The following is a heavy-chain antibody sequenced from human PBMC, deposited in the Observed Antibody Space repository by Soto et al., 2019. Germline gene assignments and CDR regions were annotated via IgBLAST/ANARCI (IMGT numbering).Heavy chain of an antibody. CDR3: ASDLRTYCSSTSCYARGYYYYMDV. V-gene: IGHV4-59*08. J-gene: IGHJ6*03. CDR2: IYYSGST. Sequence: QVQLQESGPGLVKPSETLSLTCTVSGGSISSYYWSWIRQPPGKGLEWIGYIYYSGSTNYNPSLKSLVTISVDTSKNQFSRKLSSVTAADTAVYYCASDLRTYCSSTSCYARGYYYYMDVWGKGTTVTVSS. D-gene: IGHD2-2*01. CDR1: GGSISSYY.